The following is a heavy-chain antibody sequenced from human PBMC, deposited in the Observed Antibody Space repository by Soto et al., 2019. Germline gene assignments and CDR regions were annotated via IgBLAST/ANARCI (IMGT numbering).Heavy chain of an antibody. CDR3: ARRIQFGYGMDV. D-gene: IGHD3-16*01. Sequence: GSLRLSCAASGFTFSSYAMHWVRQAPGKGLEYVSVITSNGGNTDYASSVKGRFTISRDNSKNTLYLQMGSLRAEDMAVYYCARRIQFGYGMDVWGQGTTVTVSS. CDR1: GFTFSSYA. CDR2: ITSNGGNT. V-gene: IGHV3-64*01. J-gene: IGHJ6*02.